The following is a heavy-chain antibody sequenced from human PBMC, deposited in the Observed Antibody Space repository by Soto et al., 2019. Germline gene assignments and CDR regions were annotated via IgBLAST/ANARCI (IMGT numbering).Heavy chain of an antibody. J-gene: IGHJ4*02. V-gene: IGHV4-34*01. D-gene: IGHD2-21*01. CDR1: GGSFSGYY. CDR2: INHSGST. Sequence: SETLSLTCAVYGGSFSGYYWSWIRQPPGKGLEWIGEINHSGSTNYNPSLKSRVTISVDTSKNQFSLKLSSETAADTAVYYCARALILFPDYWGQGTLVTVS. CDR3: ARALILFPDY.